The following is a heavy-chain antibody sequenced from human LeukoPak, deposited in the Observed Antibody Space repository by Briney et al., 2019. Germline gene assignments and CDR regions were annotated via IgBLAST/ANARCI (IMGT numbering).Heavy chain of an antibody. CDR3: AKDGEGDGDPGIDY. D-gene: IGHD4-17*01. J-gene: IGHJ4*02. Sequence: PGGSLRLSCAASGFTFDDYAMHWVRQAPGKGLEWVSGISWNSGSIGYADSVKGRFTISRDNAKNSLYLQMNSLRAEDTALYYCAKDGEGDGDPGIDYWGQGTLVTVSS. V-gene: IGHV3-9*01. CDR1: GFTFDDYA. CDR2: ISWNSGSI.